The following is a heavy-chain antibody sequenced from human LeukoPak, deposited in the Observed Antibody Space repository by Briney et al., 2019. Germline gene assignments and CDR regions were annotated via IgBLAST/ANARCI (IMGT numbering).Heavy chain of an antibody. CDR1: GFTVSSNY. CDR3: ARGVGQDAFDI. J-gene: IGHJ3*02. V-gene: IGHV3-53*01. D-gene: IGHD1-26*01. CDR2: IYSGGST. Sequence: GGSLRLSCAASGFTVSSNYMSWVRQAPGKGLEWVSVIYSGGSTYYADSVKGRFTFSKDNSKNTLYLQMTNLRVEDTAAYYCARGVGQDAFDIWGQGTMVTVSS.